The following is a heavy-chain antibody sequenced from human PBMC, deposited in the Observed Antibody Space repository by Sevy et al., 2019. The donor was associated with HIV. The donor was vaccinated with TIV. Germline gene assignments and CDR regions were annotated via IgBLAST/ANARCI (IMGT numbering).Heavy chain of an antibody. CDR2: IVVGSGNT. J-gene: IGHJ3*02. D-gene: IGHD3-10*01. V-gene: IGHV1-58*01. CDR1: GFTFTSSA. CDR3: AAVPYYYGSGSYYNDAFDI. Sequence: ASVKVSCKASGFTFTSSAVQWVRQARGQRLEWIGWIVVGSGNTNYAQKFQERVTITRDMSTSTAYVELSSLRSEDTAVYYCAAVPYYYGSGSYYNDAFDIWGQGTMVTVSS.